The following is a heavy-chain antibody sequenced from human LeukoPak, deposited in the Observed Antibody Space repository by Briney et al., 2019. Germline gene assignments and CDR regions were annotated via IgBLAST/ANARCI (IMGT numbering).Heavy chain of an antibody. CDR1: GGSITNYH. CDR3: ARDTAHAFDI. J-gene: IGHJ3*02. Sequence: SETLSLTCTVSGGSITNYHWSWIRQPPGKGLEWIGYIYYTGSTNYSPSLKSRVTISVDTSKNQFSLKLSSVTTADTAVYYCARDTAHAFDIWGQGTMVTVSS. CDR2: IYYTGST. V-gene: IGHV4-59*01. D-gene: IGHD4-17*01.